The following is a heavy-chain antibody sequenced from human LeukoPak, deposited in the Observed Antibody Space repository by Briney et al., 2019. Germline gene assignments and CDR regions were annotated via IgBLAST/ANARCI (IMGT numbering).Heavy chain of an antibody. D-gene: IGHD3-16*01. J-gene: IGHJ4*02. V-gene: IGHV1-46*01. Sequence: ASVKVSCKASGYTFTSYYMHWVRLAPGQGLEWMGIINPSGGSTSYAQKFQGRVTMTRDTSTSTVYMELSSLRSEDTAVYYCARVPVMGYFDYWGQGTLVTVSS. CDR1: GYTFTSYY. CDR3: ARVPVMGYFDY. CDR2: INPSGGST.